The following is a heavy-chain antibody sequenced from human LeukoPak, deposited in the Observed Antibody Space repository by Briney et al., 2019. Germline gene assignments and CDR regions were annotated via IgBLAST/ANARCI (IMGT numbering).Heavy chain of an antibody. Sequence: GGSLRLSCAASGFTFVDYAMHWVRQAPGKGLEWVSGISWNSGSIGYADSVKGRFTISRDNAKNSLYLQMNSLRAEDTALYYCAKDPIAAAGSFDYWGQGTLVTVSS. CDR1: GFTFVDYA. D-gene: IGHD6-13*01. V-gene: IGHV3-9*01. CDR2: ISWNSGSI. CDR3: AKDPIAAAGSFDY. J-gene: IGHJ4*02.